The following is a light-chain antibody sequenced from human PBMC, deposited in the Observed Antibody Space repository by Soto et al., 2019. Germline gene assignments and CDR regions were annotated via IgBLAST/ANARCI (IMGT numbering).Light chain of an antibody. CDR1: QSVSSY. Sequence: EIVLTQSPATLSLSPGERATLSYRASQSVSSYLAWYQQKPGQAPRILIYDASNRATGIPARFSGSGSGTDFTLTISSLEPEDFAVYYCQQRSNWPLFTFGPGTKVDIK. V-gene: IGKV3-11*01. CDR2: DAS. J-gene: IGKJ3*01. CDR3: QQRSNWPLFT.